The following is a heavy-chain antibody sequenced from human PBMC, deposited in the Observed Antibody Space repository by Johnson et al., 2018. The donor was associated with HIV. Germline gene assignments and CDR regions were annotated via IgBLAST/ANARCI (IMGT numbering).Heavy chain of an antibody. V-gene: IGHV3-23*04. CDR3: ARDFKDSSSWYGAFDI. J-gene: IGHJ3*02. CDR1: GFTFSSYA. CDR2: ISGSGDNT. Sequence: VQLVESGGGLVQPGGSLRVSCAASGFTFSSYAMSWVRQAPGKGLEWVSTISGSGDNTYYADSVKGRFTISRDNSKNTLYLQMNSLRAEDTAVYYCARDFKDSSSWYGAFDILGQGTMVTVSS. D-gene: IGHD6-13*01.